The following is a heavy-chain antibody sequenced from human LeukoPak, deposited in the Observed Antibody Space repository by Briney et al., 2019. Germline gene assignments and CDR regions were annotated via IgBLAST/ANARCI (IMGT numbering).Heavy chain of an antibody. D-gene: IGHD6-19*01. J-gene: IGHJ4*02. V-gene: IGHV3-23*01. CDR1: GFTFSSYG. CDR2: ISGSGDST. Sequence: GGSLRLSCAASGFTFSSYGMSWVRQAPGKGLEWVSAISGSGDSTYYADSVKGRFTISRDNSKNTLYLQMNSLRAEDTAVYYCAREFGRKVAGPGYFDYWGQGTLVTVSS. CDR3: AREFGRKVAGPGYFDY.